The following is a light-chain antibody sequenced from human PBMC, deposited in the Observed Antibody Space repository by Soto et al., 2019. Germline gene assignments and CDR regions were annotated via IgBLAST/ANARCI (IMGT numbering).Light chain of an antibody. CDR3: VSYVGSNNLGV. V-gene: IGLV2-8*01. CDR2: EVS. Sequence: QSALTQPPSASGSPGQSVTISCTGTSSDVGGYNYVSWYQQHPGKAPKLMIYEVSKLPSGVPDRFSGSKSGNTASLTVSGLRAEDEADYECVSYVGSNNLGVFGGGTKLNVL. J-gene: IGLJ2*01. CDR1: SSDVGGYNY.